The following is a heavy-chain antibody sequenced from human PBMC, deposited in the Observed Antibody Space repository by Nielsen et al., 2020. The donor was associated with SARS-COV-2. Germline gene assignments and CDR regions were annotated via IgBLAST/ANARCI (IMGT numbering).Heavy chain of an antibody. CDR3: ASDPSYASSWLHYFDF. CDR2: ISASSANI. CDR1: GFTFSTYA. V-gene: IGHV3-48*02. Sequence: GESLKISCAASGFTFSTYAMNWVRQAPGKGLEWVAYISASSANIHYAASVNGRFTVSRDNAKNSLYLQMNNLRDEDTAVYYCASDPSYASSWLHYFDFWGQGTLVTVSS. J-gene: IGHJ4*02. D-gene: IGHD5-12*01.